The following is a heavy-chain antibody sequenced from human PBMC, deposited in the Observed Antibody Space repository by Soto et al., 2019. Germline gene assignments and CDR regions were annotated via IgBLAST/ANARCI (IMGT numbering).Heavy chain of an antibody. CDR3: ARGYCSSTSCGRYYYGMDV. Sequence: QVQLVQSGAEVKKPGASVKVSCKASGYTFTSYGISWVRQAPGQGLEWMGWLSAYNGNTNYAQKLQGRVTMTTDTSTSTAYMELRSLRSDDTAVYYCARGYCSSTSCGRYYYGMDVWGQGTTVTVSS. J-gene: IGHJ6*02. CDR1: GYTFTSYG. CDR2: LSAYNGNT. D-gene: IGHD2-2*01. V-gene: IGHV1-18*04.